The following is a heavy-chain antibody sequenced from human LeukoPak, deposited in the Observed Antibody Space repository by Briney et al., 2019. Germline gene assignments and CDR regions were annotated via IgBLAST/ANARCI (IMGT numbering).Heavy chain of an antibody. CDR3: ARDVSKYSGYDTHWFDP. V-gene: IGHV1-69*13. CDR1: GGTFSSYA. J-gene: IGHJ5*02. Sequence: ASVKVSCKASGGTFSSYAISWVRQAPGQGLEWMGGIIPIFGTPNYAQKFQGRVTITADESTSTAYMELSSLRSEDAAVYYCARDVSKYSGYDTHWFDPWGQGTLVTVSS. D-gene: IGHD5-12*01. CDR2: IIPIFGTP.